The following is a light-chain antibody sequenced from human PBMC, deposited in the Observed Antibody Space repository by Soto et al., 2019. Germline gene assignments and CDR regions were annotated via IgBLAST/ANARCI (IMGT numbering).Light chain of an antibody. CDR2: DVS. CDR3: CSYAGGYTNAV. J-gene: IGLJ2*01. Sequence: QSVLTQPRSVSGPPGQSVSISCSGTISDVGTYNYVSWYQQHPGKAPKLMIYDVSKRPSGVPDRFSGSKSGNTASLTISGLQAEDEADYYCCSYAGGYTNAVYGGGTKVTVL. V-gene: IGLV2-11*01. CDR1: ISDVGTYNY.